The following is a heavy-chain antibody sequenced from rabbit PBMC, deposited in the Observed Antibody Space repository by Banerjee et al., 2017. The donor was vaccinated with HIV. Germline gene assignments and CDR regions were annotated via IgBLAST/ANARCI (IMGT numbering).Heavy chain of an antibody. CDR3: ARAGSGGAYIMEYFVL. V-gene: IGHV1S45*01. J-gene: IGHJ4*01. Sequence: QEQLVESGGGLVQPEGSLTLACTASGFDISSYHMCWVRQAPGKGLEWIACIYAGSGSTYYAGWAKDRFTISKTSSTTVTLQMTSLTAADTATYFCARAGSGGAYIMEYFVLWGQGTLVTVS. CDR1: GFDISSYH. D-gene: IGHD1-1*01. CDR2: IYAGSGST.